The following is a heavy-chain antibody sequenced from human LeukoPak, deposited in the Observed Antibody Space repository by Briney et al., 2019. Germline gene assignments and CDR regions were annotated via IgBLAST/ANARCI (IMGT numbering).Heavy chain of an antibody. CDR3: VKDGSGSYYTYYFDY. CDR1: GFTFSRYA. CDR2: ISSNGGST. V-gene: IGHV3-64D*06. J-gene: IGHJ4*02. Sequence: GGSLRLSCSASGFTFSRYAMHWVRQAPGKGLEYVSAISSNGGSTYYADSVKGRFTISRDISKNTLYLQMSSLRTEDTAVYYCVKDGSGSYYTYYFDYWGQGTLVTVSS. D-gene: IGHD3-10*01.